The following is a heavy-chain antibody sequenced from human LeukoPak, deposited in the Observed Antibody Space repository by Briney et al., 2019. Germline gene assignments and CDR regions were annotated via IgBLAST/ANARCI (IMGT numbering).Heavy chain of an antibody. CDR1: GFILSDSG. Sequence: GSLRLSGTASGFILSDSGFDWVRQAPGKGLEWVAFLRYDGRSKYYLDAVKGRFTISRDNSKNTVYLQMDSLRPEDTAVYYCPIGANYAFDDWGQGTLVTVSS. J-gene: IGHJ4*02. D-gene: IGHD1-7*01. V-gene: IGHV3-30*02. CDR3: PIGANYAFDD. CDR2: LRYDGRSK.